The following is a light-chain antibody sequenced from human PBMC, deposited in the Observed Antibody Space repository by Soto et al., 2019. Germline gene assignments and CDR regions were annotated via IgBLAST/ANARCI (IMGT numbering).Light chain of an antibody. CDR2: GAS. CDR1: QSIRSN. J-gene: IGKJ5*01. V-gene: IGKV3D-15*01. CDR3: QQYNNWPAIT. Sequence: EIVMTQSPPTLSVYPGERAALSCRASQSIRSNLAWYQQKPGQAPRLLIYGASTRATGIPARFSGSGSGTEFTLTISSLQSEDFAVYYCQQYNNWPAITFGQGTRLEIK.